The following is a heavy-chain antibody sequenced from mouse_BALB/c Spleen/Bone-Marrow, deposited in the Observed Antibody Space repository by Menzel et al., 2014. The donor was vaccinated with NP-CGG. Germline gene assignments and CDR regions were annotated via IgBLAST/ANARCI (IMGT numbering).Heavy chain of an antibody. Sequence: VHLVESGPGLVAPSQSLSITCTVSGFSLTDYGVSWIRQPPGKGLEWLGVIWGGGSTYYNSTLKSRLSISKDNSKSQVFLKMSSLQTDDTAIYYCAKHYVRYYAMDYWGQGTSVTVPS. CDR2: IWGGGST. CDR1: GFSLTDYG. D-gene: IGHD2-12*01. J-gene: IGHJ4*01. V-gene: IGHV2-6-5*01. CDR3: AKHYVRYYAMDY.